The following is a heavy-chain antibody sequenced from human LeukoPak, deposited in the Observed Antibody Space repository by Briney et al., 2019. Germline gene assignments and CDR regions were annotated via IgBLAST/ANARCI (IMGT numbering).Heavy chain of an antibody. CDR2: AGWAGGTT. D-gene: IGHD3-10*02. Sequence: GSLRLSCATPGFNFYRYTIHWVRQAPGKGLEWVSLAGWAGGTTFYSDSVRGRFTISRDSGRKSVYLQMNSLTTDDTAFYFCAKELDTMFFDYWGQGALVTVSS. J-gene: IGHJ4*02. CDR1: GFNFYRYT. CDR3: AKELDTMFFDY. V-gene: IGHV3-43*01.